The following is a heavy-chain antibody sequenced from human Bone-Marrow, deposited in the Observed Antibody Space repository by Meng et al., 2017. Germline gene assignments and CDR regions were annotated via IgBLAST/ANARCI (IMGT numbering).Heavy chain of an antibody. V-gene: IGHV4-39*07. CDR3: ARNRRAYGAGTHDH. CDR2: IYYSGST. CDR1: GGSISSSSYY. D-gene: IGHD6-13*01. J-gene: IGHJ4*02. Sequence: SETLSPTCTVSGGSISSSSYYWGWIRQPPGKGLEWIGSIYYSGSTYYNPSLKSRVSISVDTSKNQFSLRLNSVTAANTAVYYCARNRRAYGAGTHDHWGQGTLVTVSS.